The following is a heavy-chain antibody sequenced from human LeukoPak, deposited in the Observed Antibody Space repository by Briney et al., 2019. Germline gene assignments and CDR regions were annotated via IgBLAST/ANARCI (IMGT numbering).Heavy chain of an antibody. CDR2: INCNGGST. D-gene: IGHD3-22*01. J-gene: IGHJ4*02. CDR3: ASPPAGYYDSSGYYYRDY. CDR1: GFTFDDYG. V-gene: IGHV3-20*01. Sequence: GGSLRLSCAASGFTFDDYGMSWVRQAPGKGLEWVSGINCNGGSTGYADSVKGRSTISRDNAKNSLYLQMNSLRAEDTALYHCASPPAGYYDSSGYYYRDYWGQGTLVTVSS.